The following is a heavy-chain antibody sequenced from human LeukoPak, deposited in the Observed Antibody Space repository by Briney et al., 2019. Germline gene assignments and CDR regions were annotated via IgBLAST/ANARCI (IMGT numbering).Heavy chain of an antibody. CDR3: ARGPDDSSGYYLG. D-gene: IGHD3-22*01. CDR2: IWYDGSNK. Sequence: GGSLRLSCAASGFTFSSYGMHWVRQAPGKGLEWVAVIWYDGSNKYYADSVKGRSTISRDNSKNTLYLQMNSLRAEDTAVYYCARGPDDSSGYYLGWGQGTLVTVSS. CDR1: GFTFSSYG. V-gene: IGHV3-33*01. J-gene: IGHJ4*02.